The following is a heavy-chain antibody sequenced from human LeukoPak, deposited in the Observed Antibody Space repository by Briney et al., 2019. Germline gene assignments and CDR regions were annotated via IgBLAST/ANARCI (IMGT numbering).Heavy chain of an antibody. J-gene: IGHJ3*02. D-gene: IGHD3-10*01. CDR3: AGVFRDDAFDI. Sequence: SVTVSCKASGGTFSSYTISWVRQAPGQGLEWMGRIIPILGIANYAQKFQGRVTITEDKSTSTAYMELSSLRSEDTAVYYCAGVFRDDAFDIWGQGTMVTVSS. CDR1: GGTFSSYT. V-gene: IGHV1-69*02. CDR2: IIPILGIA.